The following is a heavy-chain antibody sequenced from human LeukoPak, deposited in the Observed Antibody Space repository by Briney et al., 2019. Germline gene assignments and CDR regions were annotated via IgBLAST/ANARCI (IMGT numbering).Heavy chain of an antibody. CDR1: GFTFSHYP. V-gene: IGHV3-30*02. CDR2: IRYDGSNK. CDR3: YTDIVTVPAPDY. Sequence: PGGSLRLSCAASGFTFSHYPMHWVRQAPGKGLERVAFIRYDGSNKYYADSVKGRFTISRDNSKNTLYLQMNSLRAEDTAVYYCYTDIVTVPAPDYWGQGALVTVSS. J-gene: IGHJ4*02. D-gene: IGHD2-15*01.